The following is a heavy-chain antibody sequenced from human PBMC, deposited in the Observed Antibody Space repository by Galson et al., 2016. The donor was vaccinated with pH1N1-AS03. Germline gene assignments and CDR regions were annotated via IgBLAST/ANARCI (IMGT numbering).Heavy chain of an antibody. CDR3: ANPRASGTTMVTRLDY. V-gene: IGHV3-7*01. J-gene: IGHJ4*02. CDR1: GFTFSRYW. CDR2: INQYGSEI. D-gene: IGHD5-18*01. Sequence: SLRLSCAASGFTFSRYWMSFVRQAPGKGLEWVANINQYGSEIYYVDSVKGRFTVSRDNSKNTLYLQMNGLRAEDTAIYYCANPRASGTTMVTRLDYWGQGILVTVSS.